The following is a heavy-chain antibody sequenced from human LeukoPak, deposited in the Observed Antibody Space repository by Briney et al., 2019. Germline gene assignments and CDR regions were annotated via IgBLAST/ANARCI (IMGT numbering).Heavy chain of an antibody. CDR3: ARRYCSGSSCYRFDY. V-gene: IGHV5-51*01. Sequence: GESLKISCKGSGYSFTNYWIGWVRQMPGKGLEWMGIIHPRDSDTRYSPSFQGQVTISADKSISTAYLQWSSLKASDTAMYYCARRYCSGSSCYRFDYWGQGTLVTVSS. D-gene: IGHD2-15*01. CDR2: IHPRDSDT. J-gene: IGHJ4*02. CDR1: GYSFTNYW.